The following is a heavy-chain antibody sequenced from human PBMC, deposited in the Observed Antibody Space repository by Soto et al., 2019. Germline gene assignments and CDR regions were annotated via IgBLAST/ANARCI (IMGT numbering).Heavy chain of an antibody. CDR3: ASCVRFPRVGVDYYALDV. V-gene: IGHV3-30*03. CDR1: GFTINRND. Sequence: QVHLVESGGGVVQPGGSLRLSCAASGFTINRNDMYWVRQAPGKGLEWVAVMSFDGNHQHYADSVKGRFTISRDNSKNTLSLEMNSLRRDDTAVYYCASCVRFPRVGVDYYALDVWGQGTTVIVSS. CDR2: MSFDGNHQ. D-gene: IGHD3-3*01. J-gene: IGHJ6*02.